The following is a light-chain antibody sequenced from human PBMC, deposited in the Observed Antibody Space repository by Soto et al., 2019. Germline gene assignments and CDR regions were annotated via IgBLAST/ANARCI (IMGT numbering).Light chain of an antibody. CDR2: DAS. Sequence: EIVLTQSPGTLSLSPGERATLSCRASQSVSYYLAWYQQKPGQAPRLLIYDASTRATGIPDRFSGSGSGADFTLTISSLEPEDFAVYYCQQRSDWLTFGGGTKGDIK. CDR1: QSVSYY. V-gene: IGKV3-11*01. J-gene: IGKJ4*01. CDR3: QQRSDWLT.